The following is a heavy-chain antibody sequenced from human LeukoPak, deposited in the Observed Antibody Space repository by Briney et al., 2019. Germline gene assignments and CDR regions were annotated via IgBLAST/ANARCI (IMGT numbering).Heavy chain of an antibody. V-gene: IGHV3-23*01. CDR2: SGSGGST. Sequence: GGSLRLSCAASGFTFSNYVMNWVRQAPGKGLEWVSASGSGGSTYYADSVKGRFTISRDNSKNTLYLQINSLRVEDTAVYYCARDQLGAVLYFDYWGQGTLVTVSS. CDR3: ARDQLGAVLYFDY. D-gene: IGHD1-1*01. J-gene: IGHJ4*02. CDR1: GFTFSNYV.